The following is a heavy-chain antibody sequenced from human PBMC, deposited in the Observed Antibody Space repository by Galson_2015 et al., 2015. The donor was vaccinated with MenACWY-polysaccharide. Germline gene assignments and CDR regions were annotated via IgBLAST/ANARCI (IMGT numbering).Heavy chain of an antibody. CDR2: ISGSGGST. J-gene: IGHJ3*02. CDR3: AKARIAVAAPWSAFDI. Sequence: SLRLSCAASGFTFSSYAKSWVRQAPGKGLEWVSAISGSGGSTYYADSVKGRFTISRDNSKDTLYLQMNSLRAEDTAVYYCAKARIAVAAPWSAFDIWGQGTMVTVSS. D-gene: IGHD6-19*01. CDR1: GFTFSSYA. V-gene: IGHV3-23*01.